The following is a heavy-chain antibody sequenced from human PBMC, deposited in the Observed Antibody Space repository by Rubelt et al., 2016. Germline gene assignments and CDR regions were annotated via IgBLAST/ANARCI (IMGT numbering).Heavy chain of an antibody. Sequence: EVQLVESGGGLVQPGGSLRLSCSASGFTFSSYAMHWVSQAPGKGLEYVSAISSNGGSTYYADSVKGRFTISRDNSKNTLYLKMSSLRAEDTAVYYCVKAHNLYCSSTSCYYDAFDIWGQGTMVTVSS. CDR1: GFTFSSYA. CDR3: VKAHNLYCSSTSCYYDAFDI. CDR2: ISSNGGST. D-gene: IGHD2-2*01. V-gene: IGHV3-64D*06. J-gene: IGHJ3*02.